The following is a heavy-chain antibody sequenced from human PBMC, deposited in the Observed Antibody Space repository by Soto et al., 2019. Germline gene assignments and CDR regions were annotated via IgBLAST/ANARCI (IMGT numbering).Heavy chain of an antibody. D-gene: IGHD2-15*01. CDR2: ISANSRAI. Sequence: PGGSLRLSCAASGFTFSSTPMSWARQAPGKGLEWVAAISANSRAIYYADSVKGRFTVSRDNSRSTLFLQMNSLRVEDTALYYCAKYHCSGDSCPEPFDIWGLGTMVTVSS. CDR1: GFTFSSTP. V-gene: IGHV3-23*01. J-gene: IGHJ3*02. CDR3: AKYHCSGDSCPEPFDI.